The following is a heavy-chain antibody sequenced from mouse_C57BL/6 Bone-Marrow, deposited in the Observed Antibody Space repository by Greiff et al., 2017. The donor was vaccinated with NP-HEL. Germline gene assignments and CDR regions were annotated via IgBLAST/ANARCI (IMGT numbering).Heavy chain of an antibody. CDR1: GYTFTSYW. J-gene: IGHJ3*01. D-gene: IGHD3-2*02. V-gene: IGHV1-64*01. CDR3: ARRAQATDFAY. CDR2: IHPNSGST. Sequence: QVQLKESGAELVKPGASVKLSCKASGYTFTSYWMHWVKQRPGQGLEWIGMIHPNSGSTNYNEKFKSKATLTVDKSSSTAYMQLSSLTSEDSAVYYCARRAQATDFAYWGQGTLVTVSA.